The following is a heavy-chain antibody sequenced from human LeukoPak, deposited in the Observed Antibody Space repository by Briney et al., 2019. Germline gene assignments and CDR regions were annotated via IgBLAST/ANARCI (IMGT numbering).Heavy chain of an antibody. V-gene: IGHV3-7*05. J-gene: IGHJ4*02. D-gene: IGHD2-2*01. Sequence: GGSLRLSCAASGFTFSSYWMSWVRQGPGKGLEWVANIKQDGSEKYYVDSVKGRFTISRDNAKNSLYLQMNSLRAEDTAVYYCARVPYCSSTSCYAIFDYWGQGTLVTVSS. CDR3: ARVPYCSSTSCYAIFDY. CDR2: IKQDGSEK. CDR1: GFTFSSYW.